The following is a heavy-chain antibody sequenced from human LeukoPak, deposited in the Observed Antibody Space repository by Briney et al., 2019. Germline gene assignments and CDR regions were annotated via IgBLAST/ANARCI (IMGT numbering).Heavy chain of an antibody. CDR1: GFTFGDYG. D-gene: IGHD3-16*01. CDR2: ISTDGSSA. CDR3: ARVNVCPRCHFDY. Sequence: GGSLRLSCTASGFTFGDYGMAWVRQAPGKGLVWVSRISTDGSSAIYADSVKGRFTIPRDNAKNTLYLQMNSLRAEDTAVYYCARVNVCPRCHFDYWGQGTLVTVSS. J-gene: IGHJ4*02. V-gene: IGHV3-74*01.